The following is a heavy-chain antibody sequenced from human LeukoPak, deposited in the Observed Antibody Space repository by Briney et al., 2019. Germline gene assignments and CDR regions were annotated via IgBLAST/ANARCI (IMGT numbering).Heavy chain of an antibody. Sequence: QPGRSLRLSCAASGFTFNTFGMHWVRQAPGKGLEWVAVISFDGSEKYYADSVKGRFTISRDNSKDTLFPQMSSLTPEDTAVYYCRAATKYLDYYFDYWGQGVLVTVSS. J-gene: IGHJ4*02. CDR1: GFTFNTFG. D-gene: IGHD2-2*01. CDR3: RAATKYLDYYFDY. V-gene: IGHV3-30*03. CDR2: ISFDGSEK.